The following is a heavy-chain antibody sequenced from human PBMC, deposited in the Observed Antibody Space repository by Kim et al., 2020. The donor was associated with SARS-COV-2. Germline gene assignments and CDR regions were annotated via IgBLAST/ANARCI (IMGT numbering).Heavy chain of an antibody. D-gene: IGHD3-22*01. CDR3: AKSWGYYYDSSGYYYFDY. Sequence: GGSLRLSCAASGFTFSSYAMSWVRQAPGKGLEWVSAISGSGGSTYYADSVKGRFTISRDNSKNTLYLQMNSLRAEDTAVYYCAKSWGYYYDSSGYYYFDYWGQGTLVTVSS. V-gene: IGHV3-23*01. J-gene: IGHJ4*02. CDR1: GFTFSSYA. CDR2: ISGSGGST.